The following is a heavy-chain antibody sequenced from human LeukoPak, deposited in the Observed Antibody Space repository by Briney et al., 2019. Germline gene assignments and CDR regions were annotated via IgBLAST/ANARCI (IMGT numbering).Heavy chain of an antibody. CDR3: AKRFTSGFDI. CDR1: GFTVSSNS. CDR2: IRYDGSNK. J-gene: IGHJ3*02. D-gene: IGHD3-16*01. V-gene: IGHV3-30*02. Sequence: GGSLRLSCTVSGFTVSSNSMSWVRQAPGKGLEWVAFIRYDGSNKYYADSVKGRFTISRDNSKNTLYLQMNSLRAEDTAVYYCAKRFTSGFDIWGQGTMVTVSS.